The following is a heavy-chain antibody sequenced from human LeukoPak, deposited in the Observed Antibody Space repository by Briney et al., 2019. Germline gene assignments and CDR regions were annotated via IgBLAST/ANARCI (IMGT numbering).Heavy chain of an antibody. D-gene: IGHD6-19*01. CDR1: GFTFSSYW. V-gene: IGHV3-7*03. Sequence: PGGSLRLSCAASGFTFSSYWMSWVRQAPGKGLEWVANIKQDGSEKYYVDSVEGRSTISRDNAKNSLYLQMNSLRAEDTAVYYCARQLGLAVAGSPSYFDYWGQGTLVTVSS. CDR3: ARQLGLAVAGSPSYFDY. J-gene: IGHJ4*02. CDR2: IKQDGSEK.